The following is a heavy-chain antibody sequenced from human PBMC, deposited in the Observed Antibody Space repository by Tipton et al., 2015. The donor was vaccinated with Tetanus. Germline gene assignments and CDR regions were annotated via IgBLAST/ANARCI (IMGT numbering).Heavy chain of an antibody. CDR3: ARGYGCYENWGGDY. CDR1: GFTFSSYA. CDR2: ISYDGSNK. D-gene: IGHD7-27*01. V-gene: IGHV3-30-3*01. Sequence: SLRLSCAASGFTFSSYAMHWVRQAPGKGLEWVAVISYDGSNKYYADSVKGRFTISRDNSKNTLYLQMNSLRAEDTAGYYCARGYGCYENWGGDYWGQGTLVTVSS. J-gene: IGHJ4*02.